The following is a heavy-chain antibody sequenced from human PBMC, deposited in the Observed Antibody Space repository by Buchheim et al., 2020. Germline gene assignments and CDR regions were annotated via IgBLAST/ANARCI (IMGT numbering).Heavy chain of an antibody. Sequence: EVQLVESGGGLVQPGGSLRLSCAASGFTVSSNYMSWVRQAPGKGLEWVSVIYSGGSTYYADSVKGRFTISRDNSKNTLYFQMNSLRAEDTAVYYCARGRIGYYDSSGYYDYYYYGMDVWGQGTT. J-gene: IGHJ6*02. CDR3: ARGRIGYYDSSGYYDYYYYGMDV. CDR2: IYSGGST. D-gene: IGHD3-22*01. V-gene: IGHV3-66*01. CDR1: GFTVSSNY.